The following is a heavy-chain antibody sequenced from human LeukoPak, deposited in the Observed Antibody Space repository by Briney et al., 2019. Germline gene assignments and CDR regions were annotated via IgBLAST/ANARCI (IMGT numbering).Heavy chain of an antibody. Sequence: SETLSLTCTVSGGSLSSYYWSWVRQPPGKGLEWIGYIYYSGSTNYNPSLKSRVTISLDTSKNQFSLKLSSVTAADTAVYYCARGPDITPADYWGQGTLVTVSS. CDR1: GGSLSSYY. CDR2: IYYSGST. V-gene: IGHV4-59*08. D-gene: IGHD1-20*01. CDR3: ARGPDITPADY. J-gene: IGHJ4*02.